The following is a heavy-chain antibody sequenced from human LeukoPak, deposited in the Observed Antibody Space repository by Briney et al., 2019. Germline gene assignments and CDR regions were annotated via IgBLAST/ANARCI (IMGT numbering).Heavy chain of an antibody. Sequence: GGTLRLSCAASGFTFSNNGMSWVRQAPGKGLEWVSSIGGDYYKYYVDSVQGRFTISRDNSKNTLYLQMNSLRAEDTAVYYCAKEALYSSIDYWGQGTLVTVSS. V-gene: IGHV3-23*01. CDR1: GFTFSNNG. D-gene: IGHD2-2*01. CDR3: AKEALYSSIDY. CDR2: IGGDYYK. J-gene: IGHJ4*02.